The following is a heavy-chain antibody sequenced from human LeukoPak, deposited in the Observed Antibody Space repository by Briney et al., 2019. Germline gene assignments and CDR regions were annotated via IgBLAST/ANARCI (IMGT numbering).Heavy chain of an antibody. J-gene: IGHJ6*03. CDR3: ARVVTMVRASYMDA. D-gene: IGHD3-10*01. CDR1: GYTFTSYD. Sequence: ASVKVSCKASGYTFTSYDINWVRQATGQGLEWMGWMNPNSGNTGYAQKFQGRVTITRNTSISTAYMELSSLRSEDTAVYYCARVVTMVRASYMDAWGKGTTVTVSS. CDR2: MNPNSGNT. V-gene: IGHV1-8*01.